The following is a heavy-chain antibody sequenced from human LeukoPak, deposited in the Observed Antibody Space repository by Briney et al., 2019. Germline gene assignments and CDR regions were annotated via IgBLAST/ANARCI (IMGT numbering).Heavy chain of an antibody. J-gene: IGHJ4*02. CDR3: AVSLGYSYGYDY. V-gene: IGHV4-30-2*01. Sequence: RASETLSLTCAVSGGSISSSGYSWSWIRQPPGKGLEWIGYIYHSGSTYYNPSLKSRVTISVDRSKNQFSLKLSSVTAADTAVYYCAVSLGYSYGYDYWGQGTLVTVSS. D-gene: IGHD5-18*01. CDR1: GGSISSSGYS. CDR2: IYHSGST.